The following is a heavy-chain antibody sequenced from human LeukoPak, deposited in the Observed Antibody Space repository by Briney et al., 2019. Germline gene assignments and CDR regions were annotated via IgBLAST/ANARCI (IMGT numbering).Heavy chain of an antibody. CDR2: INPSGGST. Sequence: ASVKVSCKASGYTFTSYYMHWVRQAPGQGLEWMGIINPSGGSTSYAQKFQGRVTMTRDMSTSTVYMELSSLRSEDTAVYYCARDVYGDYATDYWGQGTLVTVSS. D-gene: IGHD4-17*01. CDR3: ARDVYGDYATDY. CDR1: GYTFTSYY. V-gene: IGHV1-46*01. J-gene: IGHJ4*02.